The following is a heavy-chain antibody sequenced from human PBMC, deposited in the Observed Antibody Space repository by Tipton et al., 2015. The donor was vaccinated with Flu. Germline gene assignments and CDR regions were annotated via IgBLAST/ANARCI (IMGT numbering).Heavy chain of an antibody. J-gene: IGHJ4*02. Sequence: GLVKPSETLSLTCTVSGDSMSNYYWSWIRQPAGKGLEWIGRIYASGSTTYNPSLKSRVTMSLDTSKNQFSLKLSSVTAADTAMYYCASTSNYGRRIEPNFDYWGQGTLVTVSS. CDR2: IYASGST. D-gene: IGHD3-16*01. V-gene: IGHV4-4*07. CDR3: ASTSNYGRRIEPNFDY. CDR1: GDSMSNYY.